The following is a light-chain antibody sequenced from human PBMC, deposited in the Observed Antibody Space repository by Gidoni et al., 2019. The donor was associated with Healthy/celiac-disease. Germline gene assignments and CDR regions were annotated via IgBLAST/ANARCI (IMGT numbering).Light chain of an antibody. Sequence: SSELTQAPAVSVALGQQVRITCQGARLRSDYASWNQQKPGQAPVLVIYGKNNRPSGIPDRFSGSSSGNTAALTITGAQAEDEADYYCNSRDSSGNHVVFGGGTKLTVL. CDR3: NSRDSSGNHVV. CDR2: GKN. CDR1: RLRSDY. J-gene: IGLJ2*01. V-gene: IGLV3-19*01.